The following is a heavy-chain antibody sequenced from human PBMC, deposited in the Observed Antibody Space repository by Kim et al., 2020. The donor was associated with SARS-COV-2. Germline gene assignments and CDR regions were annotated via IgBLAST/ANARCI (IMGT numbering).Heavy chain of an antibody. CDR2: IYHSGST. D-gene: IGHD2-15*01. V-gene: IGHV4-38-2*02. CDR3: ARVKLLRFDY. Sequence: SETLSLTCTVSGYSISSGYYWGWIRQPPGKGLEWIGSIYHSGSTYYNPSLKSRVTISVDTSKNQFSLKLSSVTAADTAVYYCARVKLLRFDYWGQGTLVTVSS. CDR1: GYSISSGYY. J-gene: IGHJ4*02.